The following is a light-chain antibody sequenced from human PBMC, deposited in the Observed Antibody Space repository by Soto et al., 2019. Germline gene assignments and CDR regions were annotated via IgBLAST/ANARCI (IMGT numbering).Light chain of an antibody. Sequence: QSVLTQPPSVSAAPGQKVTISCSGSSSNIGNNYVSWYQQLPGTAPKLLIYENNKRPSGIPYRFSGSKSGTSATLGITGLQTGDEADYYCGTWDSSLSAVFGTGTKVTVL. J-gene: IGLJ1*01. CDR1: SSNIGNNY. CDR2: ENN. V-gene: IGLV1-51*02. CDR3: GTWDSSLSAV.